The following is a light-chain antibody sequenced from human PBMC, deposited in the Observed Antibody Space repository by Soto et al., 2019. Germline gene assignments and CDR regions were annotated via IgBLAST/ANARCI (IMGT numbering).Light chain of an antibody. Sequence: EIVFTKSPATLSLSPGESANLACRASQSVSSYLAWYQQKPGQAPMLLIYDASNRATGIPARFSGSGSGTGFPLTISSLEPDDFAVYYCQQRSNGPPLYTFGEGTKLEIK. V-gene: IGKV3-11*01. CDR3: QQRSNGPPLYT. J-gene: IGKJ2*01. CDR2: DAS. CDR1: QSVSSY.